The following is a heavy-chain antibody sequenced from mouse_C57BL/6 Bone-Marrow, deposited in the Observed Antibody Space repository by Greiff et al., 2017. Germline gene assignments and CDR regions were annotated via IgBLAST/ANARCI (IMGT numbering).Heavy chain of an antibody. CDR2: IDPSDSYT. J-gene: IGHJ4*01. CDR3: AGYAMDY. CDR1: GYTFTSYW. V-gene: IGHV1-59*01. Sequence: QVQLQQPGAELVRPGTSVKLSCKASGYTFTSYWMHWVKQRPGQGLEWIGVIDPSDSYTNYNQKFKGKATLTGDTSSSTAYMQLSSLTSEDSAVYYCAGYAMDYWGQGTSVTVSS.